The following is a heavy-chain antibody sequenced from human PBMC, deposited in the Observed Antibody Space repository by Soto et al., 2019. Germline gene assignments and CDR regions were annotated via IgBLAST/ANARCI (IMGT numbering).Heavy chain of an antibody. CDR3: TRVVVVAATPAWFDP. J-gene: IGHJ5*02. D-gene: IGHD2-15*01. CDR1: GGSISSGGYY. V-gene: IGHV4-31*03. CDR2: IYYSGST. Sequence: PSETLSLTCTVSGGSISSGGYYWSWIRQHPGKGLEWIGYIYYSGSTYYNPSLKSRVTISVDTSKNQFSLKLSSVTAADTAVYYCTRVVVVAATPAWFDPWGQGTLVTVSS.